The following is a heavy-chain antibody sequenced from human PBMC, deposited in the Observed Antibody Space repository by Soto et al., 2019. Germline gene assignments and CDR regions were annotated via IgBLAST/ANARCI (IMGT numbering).Heavy chain of an antibody. D-gene: IGHD6-13*01. Sequence: SGATLVNPTQTLTLTCTLSGFSLSTSGVGVCWIRQPPGKALEWLALIYWNDNKRYSKSLKRRLTITKDTSKNHVVLTMTNMDTVETPTHYCAHSFGSSWSVGWFDXWGQGTLVTVSX. CDR3: AHSFGSSWSVGWFDX. CDR2: IYWNDNK. CDR1: GFSLSTSGVG. J-gene: IGHJ5*02. V-gene: IGHV2-5*01.